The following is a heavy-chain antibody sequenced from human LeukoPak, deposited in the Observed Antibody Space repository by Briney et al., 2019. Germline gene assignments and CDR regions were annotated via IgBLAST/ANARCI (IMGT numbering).Heavy chain of an antibody. D-gene: IGHD2-2*01. J-gene: IGHJ4*02. CDR3: ASSIVYCSSTSCYFN. CDR2: INPNSGGT. Sequence: ASVKVSCKASGYTFTGYFMHWVRQAPGQGLEWMGWINPNSGGTNYAQEFQGRVTMTRDTSISTAYMVLSRLRSDDTAVYYCASSIVYCSSTSCYFNWGQGTLVTVSS. CDR1: GYTFTGYF. V-gene: IGHV1-2*02.